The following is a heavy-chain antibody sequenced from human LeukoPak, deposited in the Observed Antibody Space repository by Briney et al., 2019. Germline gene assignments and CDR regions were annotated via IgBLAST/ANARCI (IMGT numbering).Heavy chain of an antibody. V-gene: IGHV4-61*02. J-gene: IGHJ5*02. CDR1: GGSISSGSYY. CDR3: ARQLELHAWFDP. CDR2: IYTSGST. D-gene: IGHD1-1*01. Sequence: SQTLSLTCTVSGGSISSGSYYWSWIRQPAGKGLEWIGRIYTSGSTNYNPSLKSRVTISVDTSKNQFSLKLSSVTAADTAVYYCARQLELHAWFDPWGQGTLVTVSS.